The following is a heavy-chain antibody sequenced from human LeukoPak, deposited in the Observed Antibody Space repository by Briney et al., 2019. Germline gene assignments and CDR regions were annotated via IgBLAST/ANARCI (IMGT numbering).Heavy chain of an antibody. D-gene: IGHD1-26*01. CDR3: ARNIVGPRQVDY. CDR2: INHSGST. CDR1: GESFSGYY. Sequence: SETLSLTCAVYGESFSGYYWSWIRQPPGKGLEWIGEINHSGSTNYNPSLKSRVTISVDTSKSQFSLKLSSVTAADTAIYYCARNIVGPRQVDYWGQGTLVTVSS. V-gene: IGHV4-34*01. J-gene: IGHJ4*02.